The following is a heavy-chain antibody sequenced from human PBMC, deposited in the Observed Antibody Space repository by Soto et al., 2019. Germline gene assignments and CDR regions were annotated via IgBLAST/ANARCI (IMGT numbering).Heavy chain of an antibody. V-gene: IGHV3-23*01. CDR1: GFTFSSYA. J-gene: IGHJ6*02. CDR3: AKDRIVVVPAANYYYYYYGMDV. D-gene: IGHD2-2*01. CDR2: ISGSGGST. Sequence: AGGSLRLSCAASGFTFSSYAMSWVRQAPGKGLEWVSAISGSGGSTYYADSVKGRFTISRDNSKNTLYLQMNSLRAEDTAVYYCAKDRIVVVPAANYYYYYYGMDVWGQGTTGTVSS.